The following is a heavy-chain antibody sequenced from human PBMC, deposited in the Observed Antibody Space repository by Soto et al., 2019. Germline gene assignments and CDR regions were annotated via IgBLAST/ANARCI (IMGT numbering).Heavy chain of an antibody. CDR1: GGTFSSYA. J-gene: IGHJ6*02. V-gene: IGHV1-69*13. CDR2: IIPIFGTA. Sequence: VASVKVSCKASGGTFSSYAISWVRQAPGQGLEWMGGIIPIFGTANYAQKFQGRVTITADESTSTAYMELSSLRSEDTAVYYCARGPGKNYYYGMDVWGQGTTVTVSS. D-gene: IGHD3-10*01. CDR3: ARGPGKNYYYGMDV.